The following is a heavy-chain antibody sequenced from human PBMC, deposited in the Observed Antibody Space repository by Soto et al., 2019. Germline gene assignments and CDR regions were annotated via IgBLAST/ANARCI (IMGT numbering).Heavy chain of an antibody. CDR1: RFTFSRYA. Sequence: GGSLRLSCAASRFTFSRYAMSWVRQAPGQGLEWVSGISGSGDRTYYADSVKGRFTISRDNSKNTLYLQMNILRPEDTAIYYCAKDDGSGSSSWLDYWGQGTLVTVSS. CDR2: ISGSGDRT. J-gene: IGHJ4*02. CDR3: AKDDGSGSSSWLDY. V-gene: IGHV3-23*01. D-gene: IGHD6-13*01.